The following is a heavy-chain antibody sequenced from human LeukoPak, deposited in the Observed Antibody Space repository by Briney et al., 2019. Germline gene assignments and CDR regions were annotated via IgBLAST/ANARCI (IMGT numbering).Heavy chain of an antibody. Sequence: GGSLRLSCAASGFTFSSNWMHWVSQAPGKGLVWVSHINSDGSSTSYADSVKGRFTISRDNAKNTLYLQMNSLSAEDTAIYYCTRTPQQSSGWFYVPSGIWFDPWGQGTLVTVSS. D-gene: IGHD6-19*01. CDR3: TRTPQQSSGWFYVPSGIWFDP. CDR1: GFTFSSNW. J-gene: IGHJ5*02. V-gene: IGHV3-74*01. CDR2: INSDGSST.